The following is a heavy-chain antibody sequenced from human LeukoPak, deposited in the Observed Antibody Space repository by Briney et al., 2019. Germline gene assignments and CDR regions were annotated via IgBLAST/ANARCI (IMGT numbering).Heavy chain of an antibody. D-gene: IGHD3-10*01. CDR2: INSDGSST. CDR1: GFTFSSYW. Sequence: GGSLRLSCAASGFTFSSYWMHWVRQAPGKGLVWVSRINSDGSSTSYADSVKGRPTISRDNAKNSLYLQMNSLRAEDTAMYYCAKDIFTMVRGVVDYWGQGTLVTVSS. CDR3: AKDIFTMVRGVVDY. J-gene: IGHJ4*02. V-gene: IGHV3-74*01.